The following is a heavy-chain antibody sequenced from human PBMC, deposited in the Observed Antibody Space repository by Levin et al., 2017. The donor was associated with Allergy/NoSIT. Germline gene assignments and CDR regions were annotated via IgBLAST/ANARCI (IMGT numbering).Heavy chain of an antibody. CDR3: AKELRYFDWLDHDAFDI. V-gene: IGHV3-30*18. Sequence: GESLKISCAASGFTFSSYGMHWVRQAPGKGLEWVAVISYDGSNKYYADSVKGRFTISRDNSKNTLYLQMNSLRAEDTAVYYCAKELRYFDWLDHDAFDIWGQGTMVTVSS. D-gene: IGHD3-9*01. CDR1: GFTFSSYG. J-gene: IGHJ3*02. CDR2: ISYDGSNK.